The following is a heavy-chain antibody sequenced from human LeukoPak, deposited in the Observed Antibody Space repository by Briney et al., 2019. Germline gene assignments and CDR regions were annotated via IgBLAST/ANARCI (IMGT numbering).Heavy chain of an antibody. J-gene: IGHJ4*02. D-gene: IGHD1-1*01. CDR2: ITPNDGHG. CDR3: ARSETGDERIGVDY. V-gene: IGHV1-8*03. Sequence: ASVKVSCKASGYTFTNYDINWVRQAPGQGLEWMGWITPNDGHGGYAQNFQGRVTITRDTSISTAYMELSSLTSDDTAVYYCARSETGDERIGVDYWGQGTLVTV. CDR1: GYTFTNYD.